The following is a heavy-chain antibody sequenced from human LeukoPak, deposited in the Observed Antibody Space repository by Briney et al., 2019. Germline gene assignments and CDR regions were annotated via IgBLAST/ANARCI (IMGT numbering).Heavy chain of an antibody. CDR3: ARALGQLWHKMKFDY. V-gene: IGHV4-34*01. D-gene: IGHD5-18*01. CDR2: INHSGST. CDR1: GFTVSSNY. J-gene: IGHJ4*02. Sequence: GSLRLSCAASGFTVSSNYMSWVRQAPGKGLEWIGEINHSGSTNYNPSLKSRVTISVDTSKNQFSLKLSSVTAADTAVYYCARALGQLWHKMKFDYWGQGTLVTVSS.